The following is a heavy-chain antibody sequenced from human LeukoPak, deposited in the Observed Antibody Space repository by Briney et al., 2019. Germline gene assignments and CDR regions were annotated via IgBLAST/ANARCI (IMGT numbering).Heavy chain of an antibody. Sequence: GGSLRLSCAASGFTFSSYDMHWVRQATGKGLEWVSAIGTAGDTYYPGSVKGRFTISRDNSKNTLYLQMNSLRAEDTAVYYCAKDQFLDYWGQGTLVTVSS. D-gene: IGHD5-24*01. V-gene: IGHV3-13*01. J-gene: IGHJ4*02. CDR3: AKDQFLDY. CDR1: GFTFSSYD. CDR2: IGTAGDT.